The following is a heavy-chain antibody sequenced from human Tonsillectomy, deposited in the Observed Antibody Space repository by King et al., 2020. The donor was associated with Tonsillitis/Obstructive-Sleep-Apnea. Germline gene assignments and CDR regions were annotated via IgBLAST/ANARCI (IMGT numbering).Heavy chain of an antibody. CDR1: GGSISSYY. J-gene: IGHJ5*02. CDR2: IYYSGST. D-gene: IGHD6-13*01. Sequence: VQLQESGPGLVKPSETLSLTCTVSGGSISSYYWSWIRQPPGKGLEWIGYIYYSGSTNYNPSLKSRVTISVDTSKNQFSLKLSSVTAADTAVYYCARAGYSSSWNGGDWFDPWGQGTLVTVSS. CDR3: ARAGYSSSWNGGDWFDP. V-gene: IGHV4-59*01.